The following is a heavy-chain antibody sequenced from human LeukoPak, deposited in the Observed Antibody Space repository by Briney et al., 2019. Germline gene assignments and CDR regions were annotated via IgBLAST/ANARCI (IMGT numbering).Heavy chain of an antibody. D-gene: IGHD3-10*01. J-gene: IGHJ6*02. CDR2: FDPEDGET. CDR3: ATEYYHGSGVPDV. V-gene: IGHV1-24*01. Sequence: ASVKVSCKVSGYTLTELSMHRVRQAPGKGLEGMGGFDPEDGETIYAQKFQGRVTMTEDTSTDTAYMELSSLRSEDTAVYYCATEYYHGSGVPDVWGQGTTVTVSS. CDR1: GYTLTELS.